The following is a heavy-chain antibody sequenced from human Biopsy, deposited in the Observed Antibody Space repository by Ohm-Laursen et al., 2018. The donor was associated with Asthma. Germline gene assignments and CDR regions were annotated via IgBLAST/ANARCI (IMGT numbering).Heavy chain of an antibody. D-gene: IGHD2-2*01. V-gene: IGHV3-30-3*01. CDR1: GAHFGSYN. CDR3: SRDTLGCYFDI. Sequence: SLRLSCSASGAHFGSYNMHWACQAPGKGLEWVAVITFDGSTQHYGDSVKGRFTISRDNAKNMLFLQMNSLRSDDTAVYYCSRDTLGCYFDIWGPGTQVTVSS. J-gene: IGHJ4*02. CDR2: ITFDGSTQ.